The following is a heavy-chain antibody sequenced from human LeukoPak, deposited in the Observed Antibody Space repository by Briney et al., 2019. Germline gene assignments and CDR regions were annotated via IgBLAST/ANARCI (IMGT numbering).Heavy chain of an antibody. J-gene: IGHJ4*02. CDR3: AKANTEKSGPYSGGY. D-gene: IGHD1-26*01. CDR1: GFTFSSYA. Sequence: GGSLRLSCAASGFTFSSYAMSWVRQAPGKGLEWVSGITGSGDSTHYADSVKGRFTISRDNSKNTLYLQMNSLRAEDTAVYYCAKANTEKSGPYSGGYWGQGTLVTVSS. V-gene: IGHV3-23*01. CDR2: ITGSGDST.